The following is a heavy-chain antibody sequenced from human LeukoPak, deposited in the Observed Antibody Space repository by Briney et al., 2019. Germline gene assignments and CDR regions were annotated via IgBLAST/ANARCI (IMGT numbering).Heavy chain of an antibody. CDR2: ISGSGGST. CDR3: AKDATYDILTGFDY. V-gene: IGHV3-23*01. Sequence: GGSLRLSCAASGFTFSSYAMSWVRQAPGKGLEWVSAISGSGGSTYYADSVKGRFTISRDNAKNSLYLQMNSLRAEDTALYYCAKDATYDILTGFDYWGQGTLVTVSS. J-gene: IGHJ4*02. D-gene: IGHD3-9*01. CDR1: GFTFSSYA.